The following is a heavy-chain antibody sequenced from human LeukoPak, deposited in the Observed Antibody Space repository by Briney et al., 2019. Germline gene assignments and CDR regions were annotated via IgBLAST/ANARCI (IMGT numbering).Heavy chain of an antibody. CDR2: ISGSGGST. D-gene: IGHD6-19*01. V-gene: IGHV3-23*01. Sequence: GGSLRLPCAASGFTFSSYAMSWVRQAPGKGLEWVSAISGSGGSTYYADSVKGRFTISRDNSKNTLYLQMNSLRAEDTAVYYCAKIDQQWLVLYYFDYWGQGTLVTVSS. J-gene: IGHJ4*02. CDR3: AKIDQQWLVLYYFDY. CDR1: GFTFSSYA.